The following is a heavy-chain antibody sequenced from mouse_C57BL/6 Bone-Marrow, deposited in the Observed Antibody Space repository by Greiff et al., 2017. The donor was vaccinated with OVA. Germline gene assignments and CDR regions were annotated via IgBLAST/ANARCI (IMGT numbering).Heavy chain of an antibody. V-gene: IGHV5-4*01. J-gene: IGHJ2*01. CDR2: ISAGGSYT. CDR3: ARDPDY. CDR1: GFTFSSYA. Sequence: EVKVVESGGGLVKPGGSLKLSCAASGFTFSSYAMSWVRQTPEKRLEWVATISAGGSYTYYPDNVKGRVTISRDNAKNNLYLQMSHLKAEDTAMYYCARDPDYWGQGTTLTVSS.